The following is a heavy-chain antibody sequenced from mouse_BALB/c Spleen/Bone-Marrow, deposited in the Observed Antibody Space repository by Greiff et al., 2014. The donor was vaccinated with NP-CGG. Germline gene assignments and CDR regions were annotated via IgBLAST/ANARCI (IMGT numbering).Heavy chain of an antibody. CDR3: ARDRGVQGYAMDY. CDR2: ISDGSTYT. Sequence: EVKLMESGGGLVKPGGSLKLSCAASGFTFSDYYMYWVRRTPEKRLEWVATISDGSTYTYYPDSVKGRFTISRDNAKNNLYLQMSSLKSEDTALYYCARDRGVQGYAMDYWGQGASVTVSS. D-gene: IGHD2-14*01. J-gene: IGHJ4*01. V-gene: IGHV5-4*02. CDR1: GFTFSDYY.